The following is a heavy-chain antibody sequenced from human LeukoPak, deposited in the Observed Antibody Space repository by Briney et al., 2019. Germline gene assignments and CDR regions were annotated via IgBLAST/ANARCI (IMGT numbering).Heavy chain of an antibody. CDR3: GMSGDRVPLQDDVFDV. J-gene: IGHJ3*01. CDR2: IYPGDSGP. V-gene: IGHV5-51*01. D-gene: IGHD1-26*01. Sequence: GESLKISCKVSGYSFTSYCIGWVRQMPGKGLEWMGIIYPGDSGPTFSPSFQGQVTISVDKSINTAYLQWSSLQASDTTMYYCGMSGDRVPLQDDVFDVWGQGTMVTVST. CDR1: GYSFTSYC.